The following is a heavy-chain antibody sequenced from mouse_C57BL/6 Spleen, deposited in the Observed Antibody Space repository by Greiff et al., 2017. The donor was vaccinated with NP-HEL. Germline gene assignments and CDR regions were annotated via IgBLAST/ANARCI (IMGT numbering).Heavy chain of an antibody. V-gene: IGHV1-55*01. CDR1: GYTFTSYW. Sequence: QVHVKQPGAELVKPGASVKMSCKASGYTFTSYWITWVKQRPGQGLEWIGDIYPGSGSTNYNEKFKSKATLTVDTSSSTAYMQLSSLTSEDSAVYYCARDYDYAWFAYWGQGTLVTVSA. CDR3: ARDYDYAWFAY. CDR2: IYPGSGST. D-gene: IGHD2-4*01. J-gene: IGHJ3*01.